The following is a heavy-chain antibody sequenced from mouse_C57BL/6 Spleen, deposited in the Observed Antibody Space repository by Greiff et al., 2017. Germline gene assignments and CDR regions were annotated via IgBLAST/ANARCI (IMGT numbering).Heavy chain of an antibody. CDR1: GYAFTNYL. V-gene: IGHV1-54*01. Sequence: VQLQQSGAELVRPGTSVKVSCKASGYAFTNYLIEWVKQRPGQGLEWIGVINPGSGGTNYNEKFKGKATLTADKSSSTAYMQLSSLTSEDSAVYFCARSSITTVVWGQGTTLTVSS. CDR3: ARSSITTVV. J-gene: IGHJ2*01. CDR2: INPGSGGT. D-gene: IGHD1-1*01.